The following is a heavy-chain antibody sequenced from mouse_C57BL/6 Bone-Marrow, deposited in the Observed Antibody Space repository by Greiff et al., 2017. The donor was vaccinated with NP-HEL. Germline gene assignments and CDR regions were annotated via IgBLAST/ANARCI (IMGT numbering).Heavy chain of an antibody. Sequence: EVQLVESGGDLVKPGGSLKLSCAASGFTFSSYGMSWVRQTPDKRLAWVATISSGGSYTYYPDSVKGRFTISRDNAKKTLYLQMSSLKSEDTAMYYCASPYDYDVAWFAYWGQGTLVTVSA. CDR1: GFTFSSYG. CDR2: ISSGGSYT. CDR3: ASPYDYDVAWFAY. V-gene: IGHV5-6*01. J-gene: IGHJ3*01. D-gene: IGHD2-4*01.